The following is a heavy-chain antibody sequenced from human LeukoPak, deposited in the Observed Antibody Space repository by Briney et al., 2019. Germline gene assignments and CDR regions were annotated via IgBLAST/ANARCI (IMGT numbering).Heavy chain of an antibody. CDR3: ARDGPAQMVDFDY. Sequence: GDSVKVSCKASGYTFSGTGWYLYWLRQAPGQGLECMGWIYPYTGATHYARKFQGRVAMTRDTSISTAYMELSRLRPDDTAVYYCARDGPAQMVDFDYWGQGTLVTVSS. J-gene: IGHJ4*02. CDR1: GYTFSGTGWY. CDR2: IYPYTGAT. D-gene: IGHD3-10*01. V-gene: IGHV1-2*02.